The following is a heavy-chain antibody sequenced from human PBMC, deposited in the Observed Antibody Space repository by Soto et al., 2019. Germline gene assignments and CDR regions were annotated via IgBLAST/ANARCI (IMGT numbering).Heavy chain of an antibody. D-gene: IGHD6-13*01. CDR3: ATGVYSRGASDI. V-gene: IGHV1-24*01. CDR2: FDPEDGET. CDR1: GYTLTELS. Sequence: ASVKVSCKVSGYTLTELSMHWVRQAPGKGLEWMGGFDPEDGETIYAQKFQGRVTMTEDTSTDTAYMELSSLRSEDTAVYYCATGVYSRGASDIWGQGTMVTVSS. J-gene: IGHJ3*02.